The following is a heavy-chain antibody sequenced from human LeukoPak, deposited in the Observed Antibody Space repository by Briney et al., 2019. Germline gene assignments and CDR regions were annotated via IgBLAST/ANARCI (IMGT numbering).Heavy chain of an antibody. J-gene: IGHJ4*02. V-gene: IGHV4-34*01. CDR1: APSLSLYY. CDR3: ARGDDREVATMMIWIFDY. D-gene: IGHD5-24*01. CDR2: INHSGST. Sequence: SETLSLTCPVYAPSLSLYYWSWIRQPPEKGLEWIGEINHSGSTNYNPSLKSRVTISVDTSKNQFSLKLSSVTAADTAVYYCARGDDREVATMMIWIFDYWGQGTLVTVSS.